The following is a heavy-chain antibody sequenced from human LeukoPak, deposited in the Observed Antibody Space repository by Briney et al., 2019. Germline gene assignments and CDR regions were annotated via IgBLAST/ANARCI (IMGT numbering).Heavy chain of an antibody. CDR1: GGSISSSNW. CDR3: ARGIYYYGSGSYSAYYFDY. D-gene: IGHD3-10*01. CDR2: IYHSGST. V-gene: IGHV4-4*02. J-gene: IGHJ4*02. Sequence: SETLSLTCAVSGGSISSSNWWSWVRQPPGKGLEWIGEIYHSGSTNYNPSLKSRVTISVDKSKNQFSLKLSSVTAADTAVYYCARGIYYYGSGSYSAYYFDYWGQGTLVTVSS.